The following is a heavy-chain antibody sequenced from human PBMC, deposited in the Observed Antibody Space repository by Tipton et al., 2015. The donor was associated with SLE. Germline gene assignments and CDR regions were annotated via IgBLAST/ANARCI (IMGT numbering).Heavy chain of an antibody. J-gene: IGHJ3*02. CDR2: ISAYNGNT. CDR1: GYTFTSYG. Sequence: QVQLVQSGAEVKKPGSSVKVSCKASGYTFTSYGISWVRQAPGQGLEWMGWISAYNGNTNYAQKLQGRVTMTRDTSISTAYMELSRLRSDDTAVYYCARHGAVVDDAFDIWGQGTMVTVSS. CDR3: ARHGAVVDDAFDI. D-gene: IGHD3-22*01. V-gene: IGHV1-18*04.